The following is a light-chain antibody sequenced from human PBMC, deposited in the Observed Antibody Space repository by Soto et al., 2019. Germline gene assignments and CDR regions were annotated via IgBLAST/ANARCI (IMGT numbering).Light chain of an antibody. CDR2: KAI. J-gene: IGKJ2*01. V-gene: IGKV1-5*03. CDR1: QSISNW. CDR3: QGFSDCQYV. Sequence: DIQMTQSPSTLSASVGDRVTITCRASQSISNWLAWYQQKPGKAPKLLIYKAINLQSRVPSRFSGSGSRTEFSVTVNDLQSKDLATYYCQGFSDCQYVLGQGTKL.